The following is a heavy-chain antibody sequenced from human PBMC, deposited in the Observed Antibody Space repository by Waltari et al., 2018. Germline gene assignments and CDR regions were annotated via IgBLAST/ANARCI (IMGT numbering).Heavy chain of an antibody. D-gene: IGHD4-17*01. Sequence: EVQLVESGGGLVKPGGSLRLSCAAPGFALTTFGLSWVRQAPGKGLEWVSSSTDGGSYLYYADSVRGRFTVSIDNAKNSLHLQMNNLRAEDTAVYYCARALTTPNDFWGQGTLVTVSS. CDR2: STDGGSYL. CDR1: GFALTTFG. V-gene: IGHV3-21*03. CDR3: ARALTTPNDF. J-gene: IGHJ4*02.